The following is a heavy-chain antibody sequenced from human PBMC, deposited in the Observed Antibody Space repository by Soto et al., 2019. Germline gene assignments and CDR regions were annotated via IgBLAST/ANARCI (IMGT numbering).Heavy chain of an antibody. Sequence: PGGSLRLSFAASGFAFSSYSSNRVRQAPGKGLELVSSISSSSSYIYYADSVKGRFTISRDNAKNSLYLQMNSLRAEDTAVYYCARDDPSAPVDIVATISPNDYWGQGTLVTVSS. D-gene: IGHD5-12*01. J-gene: IGHJ4*02. V-gene: IGHV3-21*01. CDR3: ARDDPSAPVDIVATISPNDY. CDR1: GFAFSSYS. CDR2: ISSSSSYI.